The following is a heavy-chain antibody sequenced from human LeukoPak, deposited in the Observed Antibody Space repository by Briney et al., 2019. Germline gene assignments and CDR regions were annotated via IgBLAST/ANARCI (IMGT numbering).Heavy chain of an antibody. CDR1: GFTFSSYA. V-gene: IGHV3-30*04. J-gene: IGHJ4*02. CDR2: ISYDGSNK. CDR3: ARDHSSGWYYFDY. Sequence: GGSLRLSCAASGFTFSSYAMHWVRQAPGKGLEWVAVISYDGSNKYYADSVKGRFTISRDNSKNTLYLQMNSLRAEDTAVYYCARDHSSGWYYFDYRGQGTLVTVSS. D-gene: IGHD6-19*01.